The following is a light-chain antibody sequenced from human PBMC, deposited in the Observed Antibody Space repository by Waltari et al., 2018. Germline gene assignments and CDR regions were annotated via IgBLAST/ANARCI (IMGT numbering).Light chain of an antibody. Sequence: DVVMTQSPPSLPVTPGEPASISCTSSQSLLHSNGYNYLDWYLQKPGQPPQLLIYLASKRASGVPDRFSGSGSGTDFTLKISRVEAEDVGVYYCMQALQTPDTFGQGTRLEIK. V-gene: IGKV2-28*01. CDR3: MQALQTPDT. CDR1: QSLLHSNGYNY. CDR2: LAS. J-gene: IGKJ5*01.